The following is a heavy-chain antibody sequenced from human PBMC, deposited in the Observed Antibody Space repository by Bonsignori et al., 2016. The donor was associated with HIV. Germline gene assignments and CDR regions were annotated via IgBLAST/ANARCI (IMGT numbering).Heavy chain of an antibody. CDR3: AKGSGAYGHNPFDS. Sequence: LSLTCAASGFKFRVFGMHWVRQAPGKGLEWVAHVPFDGSYEYYADSVKARFTISRDNSKNTLFLDMNSLRHEDTAVYYCAKGSGAYGHNPFDSWGQGTLVTVSS. D-gene: IGHD5-12*01. J-gene: IGHJ4*02. CDR2: VPFDGSYE. V-gene: IGHV3-30*02. CDR1: GFKFRVFG.